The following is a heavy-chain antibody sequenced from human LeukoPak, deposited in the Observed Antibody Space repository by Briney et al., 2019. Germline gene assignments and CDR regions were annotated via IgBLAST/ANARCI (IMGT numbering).Heavy chain of an antibody. V-gene: IGHV3-23*01. CDR2: ISGSGGST. CDR3: LKDPEGCSSTSCYTFDY. Sequence: GGSLRLSCAASGFTFSSYAMSWVRQAPGKGLEWVSAISGSGGSTYYSDSLKGRFAISRDNSKNTLYLQMNSLRAEDTAVYYCLKDPEGCSSTSCYTFDYWGQGTLVTVSS. CDR1: GFTFSSYA. D-gene: IGHD2-2*02. J-gene: IGHJ4*02.